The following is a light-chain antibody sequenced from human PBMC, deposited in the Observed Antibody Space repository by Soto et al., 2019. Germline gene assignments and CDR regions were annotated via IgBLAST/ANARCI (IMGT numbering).Light chain of an antibody. J-gene: IGKJ1*01. CDR3: QQYLNSPKT. Sequence: EIVLTQSPATLSSSPGETATLSCRASQYVGTRLAWYQHKPGQAPRLLIYYMSKRATGIPARFSGSGSGTDFTLTISRLEPEDFAVYYCQQYLNSPKTVGQGTKVDIK. CDR1: QYVGTR. V-gene: IGKV3-11*01. CDR2: YMS.